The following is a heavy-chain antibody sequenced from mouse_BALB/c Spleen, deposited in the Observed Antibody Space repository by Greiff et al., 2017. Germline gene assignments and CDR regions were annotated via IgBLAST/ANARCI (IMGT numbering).Heavy chain of an antibody. Sequence: EVKLVESGPELVKPGASVKVSCKASGYAFTSYNMYWVKQSHGKSLEWIGYIDPYNGGTSYNQKFKGKATLTVDKSSSTAYMHLNSLTSEDSAVYYCARSGTTVVAKGLDAMDYWGQGTSVTVSS. D-gene: IGHD1-1*01. CDR1: GYAFTSYN. CDR2: IDPYNGGT. J-gene: IGHJ4*01. V-gene: IGHV1S135*01. CDR3: ARSGTTVVAKGLDAMDY.